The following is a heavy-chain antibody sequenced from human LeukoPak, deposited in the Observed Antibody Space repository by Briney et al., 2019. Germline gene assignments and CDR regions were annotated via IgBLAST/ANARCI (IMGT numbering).Heavy chain of an antibody. V-gene: IGHV3-21*01. CDR3: ARDLPSYYYDSSAYYDY. CDR2: ISSTSSYI. D-gene: IGHD3-22*01. Sequence: PGGSLRLSCAASGFTFSSYSMNWVRQAPGKGLEWVSSISSTSSYISYADSVKGRFTISRDNAKNSLYLQMNSLRAEDTAVYYCARDLPSYYYDSSAYYDYWGQGTLVTVSS. CDR1: GFTFSSYS. J-gene: IGHJ4*02.